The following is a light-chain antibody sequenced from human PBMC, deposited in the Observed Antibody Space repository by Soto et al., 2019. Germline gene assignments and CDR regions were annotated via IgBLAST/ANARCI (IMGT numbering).Light chain of an antibody. CDR1: QSVSSSY. CDR2: GAS. CDR3: QQYGSSPPA. Sequence: EIVLTQSPGTLSLSPGERATLSCRASQSVSSSYLAWYQQKPGQAPRLLIYGASSRATGIPDRFSGSGSGTDFTLTISRLEPEDFAVYYCQQYGSSPPAFVQATKVEIK. J-gene: IGKJ1*01. V-gene: IGKV3-20*01.